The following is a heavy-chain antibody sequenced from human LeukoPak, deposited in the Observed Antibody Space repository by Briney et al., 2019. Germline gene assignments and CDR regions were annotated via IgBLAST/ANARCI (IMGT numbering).Heavy chain of an antibody. Sequence: GGSLRLSCAASRFTFSDYWMHRVRQAPGKGLVWVSRINRDGGGTTYADSVKGRFTISRDNAKNTLYLQMNSLRAEDTAVYFCARVAYGDYGVFDYWGQGTLVTVSS. J-gene: IGHJ4*02. CDR1: RFTFSDYW. CDR3: ARVAYGDYGVFDY. D-gene: IGHD4-17*01. CDR2: INRDGGGT. V-gene: IGHV3-74*01.